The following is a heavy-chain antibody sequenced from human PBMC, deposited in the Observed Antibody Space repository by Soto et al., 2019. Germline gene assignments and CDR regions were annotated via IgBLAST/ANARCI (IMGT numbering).Heavy chain of an antibody. CDR1: GFTFSSYA. J-gene: IGHJ6*03. CDR2: ISGSGGST. CDR3: AKGPSPDILTGYYNPYYHYFMDV. V-gene: IGHV3-23*01. D-gene: IGHD3-9*01. Sequence: GGSLRLSCAASGFTFSSYAMSWVRQAPGKGLEWVSAISGSGGSTYYADSVKGRFTISRDNSKNTLYLQMNSLRAEDTAVYYCAKGPSPDILTGYYNPYYHYFMDVWGKGTTVIVSS.